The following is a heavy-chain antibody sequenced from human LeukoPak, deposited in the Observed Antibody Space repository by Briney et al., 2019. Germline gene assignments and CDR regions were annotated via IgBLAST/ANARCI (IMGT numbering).Heavy chain of an antibody. D-gene: IGHD5-12*01. J-gene: IGHJ4*02. CDR1: GGSFSGYY. CDR3: ARRLVATGYYFDY. Sequence: PSETLSLTCAVYGGSFSGYYWSWIRQPPGKGLEWIGEINHSGSTYYNPSLKSRVTISVDTSKNQFSLKLSSVTAADTAVYYCARRLVATGYYFDYWGQGTLVTVSS. CDR2: INHSGST. V-gene: IGHV4-34*01.